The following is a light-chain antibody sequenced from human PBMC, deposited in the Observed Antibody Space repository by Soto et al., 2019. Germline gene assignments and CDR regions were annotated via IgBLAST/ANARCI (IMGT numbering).Light chain of an antibody. Sequence: QSALTQPASVSGSPGQSITISCTGTNDDVGSYNLVSWYRQHPGKAPQLMIYEVTERPSGVSNRFSGSKSGNTASLTISGLQAEDEADYYCCSYAGSSTLVFGAGTKL. CDR3: CSYAGSSTLV. J-gene: IGLJ2*01. V-gene: IGLV2-23*02. CDR2: EVT. CDR1: NDDVGSYNL.